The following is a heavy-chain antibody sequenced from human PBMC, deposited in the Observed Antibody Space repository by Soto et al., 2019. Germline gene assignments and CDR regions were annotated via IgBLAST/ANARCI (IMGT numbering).Heavy chain of an antibody. J-gene: IGHJ4*01. CDR3: ARGRTAALIETRLFRVLFDL. CDR1: GESLGGFH. V-gene: IGHV4-34*01. D-gene: IGHD2-15*01. Sequence: QVQLQQWGAGLLKPSETLSLTCAVSGESLGGFHWSWIRQPPGKGLEWIGEISRSGSTNYDPSLKSRVTMSMDTSRNQVSLKLSSVTDADTAVYYWARGRTAALIETRLFRVLFDLWGHGNLVIVSS. CDR2: ISRSGST.